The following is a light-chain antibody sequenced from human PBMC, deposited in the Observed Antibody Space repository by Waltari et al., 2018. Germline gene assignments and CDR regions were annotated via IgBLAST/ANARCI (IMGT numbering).Light chain of an antibody. V-gene: IGLV1-44*01. J-gene: IGLJ2*01. CDR3: AAWEDSLNGVV. CDR2: RTN. CDR1: SSNIGRNT. Sequence: QYVLTQPPSASGTPGQRVTISCSGSSSNIGRNTVHWYQQLPATAPQPLIYRTNEPPSGVPNRFSGPKSGTSASLAISGLQYEDEADYYCAAWEDSLNGVVFGGGTKLTVL.